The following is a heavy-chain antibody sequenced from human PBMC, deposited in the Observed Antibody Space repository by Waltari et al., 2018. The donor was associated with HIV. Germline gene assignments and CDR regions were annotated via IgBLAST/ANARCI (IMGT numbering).Heavy chain of an antibody. CDR2: IRYEGTDE. Sequence: VRLVESGGDVIQTGGSLRLSCAATGFSLRSFGSHWASQAPGKGLGWVACIRYEGTDEYYLEYVKARFTISRDNSANTLSLQMSGLTTDDTAIYFCAKDFNARGIDPSFLDNWGQGTLVTVSS. D-gene: IGHD6-13*01. V-gene: IGHV3-30*02. CDR1: GFSLRSFG. CDR3: AKDFNARGIDPSFLDN. J-gene: IGHJ4*02.